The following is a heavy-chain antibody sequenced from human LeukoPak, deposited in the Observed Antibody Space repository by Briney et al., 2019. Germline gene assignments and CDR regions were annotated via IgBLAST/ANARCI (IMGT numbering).Heavy chain of an antibody. D-gene: IGHD3-10*01. V-gene: IGHV4-38-2*02. J-gene: IGHJ1*01. CDR1: GYSISSGYY. CDR3: AREEKVLLWFGEQFLTGAEYFQH. CDR2: IYHSGST. Sequence: SETLSLTCTVSGYSISSGYYWGWIRQPPGRGLEWIGSIYHSGSTYYNPSLKSRVTISVDTSKNQFSLKLSSVTAADTAVYYCAREEKVLLWFGEQFLTGAEYFQHWGQGTLVTVSS.